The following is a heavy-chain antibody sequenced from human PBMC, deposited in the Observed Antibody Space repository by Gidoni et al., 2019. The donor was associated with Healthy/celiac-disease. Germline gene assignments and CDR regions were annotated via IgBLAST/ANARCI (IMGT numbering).Heavy chain of an antibody. V-gene: IGHV3-23*01. J-gene: IGHJ4*02. CDR1: GFTFSSDA. CDR2: ISGSGGST. Sequence: EVQLLESGGGLVQPGGSLRLSCAASGFTFSSDAMSWVRPAPGKGLEWVSAISGSGGSTYYADSVKGRFTISRDNSKNTLYLQMNSLRAEDTAVYYCAKDENIAAAGTDYWGQGTLVTVSS. D-gene: IGHD6-13*01. CDR3: AKDENIAAAGTDY.